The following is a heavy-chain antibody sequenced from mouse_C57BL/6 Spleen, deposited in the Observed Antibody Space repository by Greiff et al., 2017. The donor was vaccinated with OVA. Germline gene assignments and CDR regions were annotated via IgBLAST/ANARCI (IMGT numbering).Heavy chain of an antibody. Sequence: ESGPGLGKPSQSLSRTGAVTGDCISSGDYWNWSRQFPGNKLEWMGYISYDGSNNYNPSLKNRISITRDTSKKQFFLKLNSVTTEDTATYYCARGSPSIDYWGQGTTLTVSS. CDR3: ARGSPSIDY. CDR1: GDCISSGDY. CDR2: ISYDGSN. J-gene: IGHJ2*01. V-gene: IGHV3-6*01.